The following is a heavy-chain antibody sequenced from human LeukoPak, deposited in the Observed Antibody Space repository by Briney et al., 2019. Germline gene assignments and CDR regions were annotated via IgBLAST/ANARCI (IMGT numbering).Heavy chain of an antibody. CDR1: GGSISSYY. CDR3: ASPAMAFIDQGRYNYYYYMDV. D-gene: IGHD5-18*01. Sequence: SETLSLTCTVSGGSISSYYWSWIRQPPGKGLEWIGYIYYSGSTNYNPSLKSRVTISVDTSKNQFSLKLSSVTAADMAVYYCASPAMAFIDQGRYNYYYYMDVWGKGTTVTVSS. V-gene: IGHV4-59*08. J-gene: IGHJ6*03. CDR2: IYYSGST.